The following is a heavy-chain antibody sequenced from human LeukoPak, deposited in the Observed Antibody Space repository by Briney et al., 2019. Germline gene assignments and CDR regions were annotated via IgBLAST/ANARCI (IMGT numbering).Heavy chain of an antibody. Sequence: GASVKLSCKASGYTFTSYDINWVRQATGQGLEWMGWMNPNSGNTGYAQKFQGRVTMTRNTSISTAYMELSSLRSEDTAVYYCARNTMVRGEHYYYYYMDVWGKGTTVTVSS. CDR2: MNPNSGNT. J-gene: IGHJ6*03. V-gene: IGHV1-8*01. CDR1: GYTFTSYD. CDR3: ARNTMVRGEHYYYYYMDV. D-gene: IGHD3-10*01.